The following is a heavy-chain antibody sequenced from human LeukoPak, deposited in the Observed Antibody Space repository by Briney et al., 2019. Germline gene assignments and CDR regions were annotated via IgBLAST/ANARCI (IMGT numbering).Heavy chain of an antibody. CDR2: IYYSGST. V-gene: IGHV4-59*12. D-gene: IGHD3-22*01. J-gene: IGHJ4*02. CDR1: GGSISSYY. Sequence: SETLSLTCTVSGGSISSYYWSWIRQPPGKGLEWIGYIYYSGSTNYNPSLKSRVTISVDTSKNQFSLKLSSVTAADTAVYYCARGDSSGYPPDYWGQGTLVAVSS. CDR3: ARGDSSGYPPDY.